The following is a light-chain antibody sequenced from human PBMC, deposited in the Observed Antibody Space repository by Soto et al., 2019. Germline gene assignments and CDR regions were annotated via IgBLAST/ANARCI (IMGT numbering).Light chain of an antibody. V-gene: IGLV2-23*01. J-gene: IGLJ3*02. CDR3: CSYAGSRV. Sequence: QSALTQPASVSGSPGQSITISCTGTSSDVGSNNPVSWYQQHPGKAPNLMIYEGSKRPSGVSNRFSGSKSGNTASLTISGLQVEVEADYYCCSYAGSRVFGGGTKLTVL. CDR1: SSDVGSNNP. CDR2: EGS.